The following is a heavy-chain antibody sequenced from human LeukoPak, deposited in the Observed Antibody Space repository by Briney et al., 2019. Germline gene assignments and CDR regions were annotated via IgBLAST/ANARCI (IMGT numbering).Heavy chain of an antibody. D-gene: IGHD1-1*01. J-gene: IGHJ4*02. CDR2: IRYDGSNK. CDR1: GFTFSSYG. Sequence: PGGSLRLSCAASGFTFSSYGMHWVRQAPGKGLEWVAFIRYDGSNKYYVDSVKGRFTISRDNSKNTLYLQMNSLRAEDTAVYYCAKDSSWNRPRHFDYWGQGTLVTVSS. CDR3: AKDSSWNRPRHFDY. V-gene: IGHV3-30*02.